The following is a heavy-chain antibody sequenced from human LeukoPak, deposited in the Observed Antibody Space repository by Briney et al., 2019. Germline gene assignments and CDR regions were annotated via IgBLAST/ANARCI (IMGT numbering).Heavy chain of an antibody. CDR2: IYYSGST. D-gene: IGHD3-10*01. Sequence: SETLSLTCTVSGGSISSYSWSWIRQPPGKGLKWIGYIYYSGSTNYNPSLKSRVTISVDTSKNQFSLKLSSVTAADTAVYYCARDHPGGDYWGQGTLVTVSS. J-gene: IGHJ4*02. CDR1: GGSISSYS. V-gene: IGHV4-59*01. CDR3: ARDHPGGDY.